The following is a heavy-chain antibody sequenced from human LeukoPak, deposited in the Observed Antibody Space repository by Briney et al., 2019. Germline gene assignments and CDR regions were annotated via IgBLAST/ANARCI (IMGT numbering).Heavy chain of an antibody. CDR3: ARAPSGP. Sequence: GGSLRLSCAASGFTFSSYAMHWVRQAPGKGLEWVAVISYDGSNKYYADSVKGRFTISRDNSKNTLYLQMDNLRAEDTAVYYCARAPSGPWGQGTLVTVSS. CDR1: GFTFSSYA. J-gene: IGHJ4*02. CDR2: ISYDGSNK. V-gene: IGHV3-30*07. D-gene: IGHD1-26*01.